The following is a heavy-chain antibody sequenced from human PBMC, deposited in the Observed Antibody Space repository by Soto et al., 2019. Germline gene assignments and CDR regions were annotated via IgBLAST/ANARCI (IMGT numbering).Heavy chain of an antibody. CDR1: GGTFSSYA. V-gene: IGHV1-69*12. CDR3: ARPALGYCTNGVCSEWFDP. Sequence: QVQLVQSGAEVKKPGSSVKVSCKASGGTFSSYAISWVRQAPGQGLEWMGGIIPIFGTANYAQKFQGRVTPTADESTSTAYLELSSLRSEDTAVYYCARPALGYCTNGVCSEWFDPWGQGTLVTVSS. CDR2: IIPIFGTA. D-gene: IGHD2-8*01. J-gene: IGHJ5*02.